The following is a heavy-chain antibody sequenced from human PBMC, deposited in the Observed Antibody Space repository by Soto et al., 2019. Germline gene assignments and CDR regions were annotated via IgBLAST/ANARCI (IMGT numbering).Heavy chain of an antibody. Sequence: LRLSCTASGFDFGDYYMSWIRQAPGKGLEWVSYIDSDDGTTYYTDSVKGRFTISRDNAKNSLYLQMNSLRVEDTALYYCVRPYYSSSWFPFDRWGQGTLVTVSS. D-gene: IGHD6-13*01. V-gene: IGHV3-11*01. CDR1: GFDFGDYY. CDR2: IDSDDGTT. CDR3: VRPYYSSSWFPFDR. J-gene: IGHJ4*02.